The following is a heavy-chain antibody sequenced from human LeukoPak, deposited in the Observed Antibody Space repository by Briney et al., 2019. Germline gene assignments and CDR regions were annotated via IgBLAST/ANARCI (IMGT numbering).Heavy chain of an antibody. CDR2: IKSDGTFI. CDR3: ARDAEDSSGWTFDY. J-gene: IGHJ4*02. Sequence: GGSLRLSCAASGFTFSSYSMNWVRQAPGKGLEWVSRIKSDGTFISYAESVRGRFTISRDNAKSTLFLEMNSLRVDDTAIYYCARDAEDSSGWTFDYWGQGTLVTVSS. V-gene: IGHV3-74*01. D-gene: IGHD6-19*01. CDR1: GFTFSSYS.